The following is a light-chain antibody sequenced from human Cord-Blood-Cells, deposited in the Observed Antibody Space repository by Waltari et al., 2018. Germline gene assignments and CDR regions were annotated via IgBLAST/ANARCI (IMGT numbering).Light chain of an antibody. J-gene: IGKJ4*01. CDR3: QQYNNWPPVT. CDR1: QRVSSN. CDR2: GAS. V-gene: IGKV3-15*01. Sequence: IVITQSTAPLSVSPGERATLACRASQRVSSNLAWYQQKPGQAPRLLIYGASTRATGIPARFSGSGSGTEFTLTISSLQSEDFAVYYCQQYNNWPPVTFGGGTKVEIK.